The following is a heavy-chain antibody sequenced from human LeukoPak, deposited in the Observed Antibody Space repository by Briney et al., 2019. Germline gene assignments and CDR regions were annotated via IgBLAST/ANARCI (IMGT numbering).Heavy chain of an antibody. D-gene: IGHD2-2*01. CDR2: IYYSGST. CDR3: ARGGEYCSSTSCTSKYFDP. Sequence: TLSLTCTVSGGSISSGDYYWSWIRQPPGKGLEWIGYIYYSGSTYCNPSLKSRVTISVDTSKNQFSLKLSSVTAADTAVYYCARGGEYCSSTSCTSKYFDPWGQGTLVTVSS. J-gene: IGHJ5*02. CDR1: GGSISSGDYY. V-gene: IGHV4-30-4*08.